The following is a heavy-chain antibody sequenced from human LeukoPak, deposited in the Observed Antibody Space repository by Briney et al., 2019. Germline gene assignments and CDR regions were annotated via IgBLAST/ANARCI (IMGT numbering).Heavy chain of an antibody. D-gene: IGHD5-18*01. CDR3: ARPWGYTYGYGY. V-gene: IGHV4-34*01. CDR2: IYYSGST. Sequence: SETLSLTSAVYGGSFSGYYWGGIRQPPGKGLGWIGSIYYSGSTYYNPSLKSRVTISVDTSKNQFSLKLNSVTAADTAVFYSARPWGYTYGYGYWGQGILVTVSS. CDR1: GGSFSGYY. J-gene: IGHJ4*02.